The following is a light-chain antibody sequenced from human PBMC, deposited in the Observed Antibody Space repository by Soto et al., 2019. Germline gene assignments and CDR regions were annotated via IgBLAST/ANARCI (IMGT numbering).Light chain of an antibody. Sequence: QSALTQPPSASGSAGQSVTISCTGTSSDVGGYNYVSWYQQHPGKAPKLMIYEVSKRPSGVPDRFSGSKSGNTASLTVSGLQAEDEADYYCSSYAGSNKFVVFGGGTKVTVL. CDR2: EVS. CDR1: SSDVGGYNY. J-gene: IGLJ2*01. CDR3: SSYAGSNKFVV. V-gene: IGLV2-8*01.